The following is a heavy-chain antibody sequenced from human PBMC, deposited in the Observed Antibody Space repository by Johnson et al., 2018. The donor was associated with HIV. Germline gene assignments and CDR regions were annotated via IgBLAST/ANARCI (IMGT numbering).Heavy chain of an antibody. CDR2: IKQDGSAK. CDR3: ATGASSTWSLGALDI. Sequence: VQLVESGGGLVKPGGSLRLSCAASGFTFSSYWMSWVRQAPGKGLEWVANIKQDGSAKYYVDSVKGRFTISRDDSKNSLDLQMNSLKSEDTAVYYCATGASSTWSLGALDIWGQGTMVTVSS. CDR1: GFTFSSYW. D-gene: IGHD6-13*01. V-gene: IGHV3-7*03. J-gene: IGHJ3*02.